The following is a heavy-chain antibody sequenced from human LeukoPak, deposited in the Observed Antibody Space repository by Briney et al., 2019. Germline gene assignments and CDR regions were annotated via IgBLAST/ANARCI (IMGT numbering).Heavy chain of an antibody. CDR3: ARLGVAAAATLWS. D-gene: IGHD2-15*01. CDR1: GFTFSGFW. V-gene: IGHV3-7*01. J-gene: IGHJ4*02. Sequence: GGSLRLSCAASGFTFSGFWMSWVRQAPGKGLEWVANINQDGSEKYYVDSVKGRFTISRDNAKNSLYLQMNSLRADDTAVYFCARLGVAAAATLWSWGQGSLVTVSS. CDR2: INQDGSEK.